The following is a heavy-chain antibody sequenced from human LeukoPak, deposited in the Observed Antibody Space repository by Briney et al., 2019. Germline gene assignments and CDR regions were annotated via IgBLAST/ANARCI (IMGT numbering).Heavy chain of an antibody. CDR2: ISSSSSYI. Sequence: PGGSLRLSCAASGFTFSSYSMNWVRQAPGKGLEWVSSISSSSSYIYYADSVKGRFTISRDNSKNTLYLQMNSLRAEDTAVYYCAKERKSDFRSPQPLLFYYFDYWGQGTLVTVSS. CDR3: AKERKSDFRSPQPLLFYYFDY. J-gene: IGHJ4*02. CDR1: GFTFSSYS. V-gene: IGHV3-21*01. D-gene: IGHD2-21*02.